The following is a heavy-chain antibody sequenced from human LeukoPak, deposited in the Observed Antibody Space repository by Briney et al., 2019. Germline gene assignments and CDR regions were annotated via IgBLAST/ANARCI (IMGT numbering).Heavy chain of an antibody. CDR2: IIPIFGTA. J-gene: IGHJ3*02. Sequence: SVKVSCKASGGAFSSYAISWVRQAPGQGLEWMGGIIPIFGTANYAQKFQGRVTITADESTSTAYMELSSLRSEDTAVYYCARAGSSSSSAFDIWGQGTMVTVSS. V-gene: IGHV1-69*13. CDR1: GGAFSSYA. D-gene: IGHD6-6*01. CDR3: ARAGSSSSSAFDI.